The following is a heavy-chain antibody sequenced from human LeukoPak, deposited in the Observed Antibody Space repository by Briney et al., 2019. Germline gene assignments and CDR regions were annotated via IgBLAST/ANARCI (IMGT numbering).Heavy chain of an antibody. D-gene: IGHD6-19*01. CDR1: GGSFSGYY. CDR3: ARHGSSSGWRFDS. CDR2: IYYSGST. J-gene: IGHJ4*02. V-gene: IGHV4-59*08. Sequence: SQTLSLTCAVYGGSFSGYYWSWIRQPPGKGLEWIGYIYYSGSTNYNPSLKSRVTISVDTSKNQFSLKLSSVTAADTAVYYCARHGSSSGWRFDSWGQGTLVTVSS.